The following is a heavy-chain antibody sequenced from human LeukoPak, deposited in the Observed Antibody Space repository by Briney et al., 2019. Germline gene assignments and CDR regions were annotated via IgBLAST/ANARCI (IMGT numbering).Heavy chain of an antibody. CDR3: ARDNPEDYNWGNYFDY. Sequence: GGSLRLSCAASGFNVSNNYLSWVRQAPGKGLEWVSVIYSDGSTYYADSVKGRFTISRDNSQNTLYLQMNGLRAEDTTVYYCARDNPEDYNWGNYFDYWGQGTLVTVSS. J-gene: IGHJ4*02. V-gene: IGHV3-53*01. CDR1: GFNVSNNY. D-gene: IGHD3-16*01. CDR2: IYSDGST.